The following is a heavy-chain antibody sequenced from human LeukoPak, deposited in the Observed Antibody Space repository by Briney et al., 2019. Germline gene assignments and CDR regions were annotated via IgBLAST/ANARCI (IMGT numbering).Heavy chain of an antibody. CDR3: ARLMEGYFDY. CDR2: IYSGGST. V-gene: IGHV3-53*01. CDR1: GFTVSSNY. Sequence: PGGSLRLSCAASGFTVSSNYMSWVRPAPGKGLEWVSVIYSGGSTYYADSVKGRFTISRDNSKNTLYLQMNSLRAEDTAVYYCARLMEGYFDYWGQGTLVTVSS. D-gene: IGHD3-3*01. J-gene: IGHJ4*02.